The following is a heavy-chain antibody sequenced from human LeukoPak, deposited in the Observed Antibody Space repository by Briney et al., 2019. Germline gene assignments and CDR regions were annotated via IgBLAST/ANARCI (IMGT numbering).Heavy chain of an antibody. CDR3: ARETSRINYY. J-gene: IGHJ4*02. CDR1: GYSISSGYY. D-gene: IGHD1-1*01. V-gene: IGHV4-38-2*02. Sequence: SETLSLTCTVSGYSISSGYYWGWIRQPPGKGLEWIANVYHNGNTFYNPSLKSRVTISVDTSNNQFSLTLTSVTAADTAVYFCARETSRINYYWGQGMLVTVSS. CDR2: VYHNGNT.